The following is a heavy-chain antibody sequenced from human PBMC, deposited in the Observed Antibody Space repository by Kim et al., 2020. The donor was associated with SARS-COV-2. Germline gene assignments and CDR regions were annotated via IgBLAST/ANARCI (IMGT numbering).Heavy chain of an antibody. CDR2: ISSSSSYI. CDR1: GFTFSSYS. V-gene: IGHV3-21*01. D-gene: IGHD6-19*01. CDR3: ARVLAGMWFFDY. Sequence: GGSLRLSCAASGFTFSSYSMNWVRQAPGKGLEWVSSISSSSSYIYYADSVKGRFTISRDNAKNSLYLQMNSLRAEDTAVYYCARVLAGMWFFDYWAREPWSPSPQ. J-gene: IGHJ4*02.